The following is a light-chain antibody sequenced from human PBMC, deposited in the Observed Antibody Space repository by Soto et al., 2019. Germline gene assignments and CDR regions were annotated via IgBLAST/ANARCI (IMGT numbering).Light chain of an antibody. CDR1: QSVSSY. J-gene: IGKJ2*01. CDR3: QQRGDWPLT. CDR2: DVS. V-gene: IGKV3-11*01. Sequence: EIVLTQSPATLSLSPGERATLSCRANQSVSSYLAWYQQKPGQPPRLLIYDVSSRATGIPARFSGSGSGTDFTLTISSLESEDFAVYYCQQRGDWPLTFGQGTKLEIK.